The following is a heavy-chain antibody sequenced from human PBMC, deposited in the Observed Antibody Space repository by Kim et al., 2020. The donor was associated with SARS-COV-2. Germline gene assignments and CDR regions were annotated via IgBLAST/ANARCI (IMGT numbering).Heavy chain of an antibody. CDR1: GGSISSSNW. J-gene: IGHJ4*02. V-gene: IGHV4-4*02. CDR2: IYHSGST. D-gene: IGHD4-17*01. Sequence: SETLSLTCAVSGGSISSSNWWSWVRQPPGKGLEWIGEIYHSGSTNYNPSLKSRVTISVDKSKNQFSLKLSSVTAADTAVYYCVRRRTTPYRSEFDYWGQGTLVTVSS. CDR3: VRRRTTPYRSEFDY.